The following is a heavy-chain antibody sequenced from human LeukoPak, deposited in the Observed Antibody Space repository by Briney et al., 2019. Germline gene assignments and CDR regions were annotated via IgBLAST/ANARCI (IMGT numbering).Heavy chain of an antibody. Sequence: GGSLRLSCAASGFTFSSYGMHWVRQAPGKGLEWVALIWYDGSNKYYADSVKGRLTISRDNSKNTLYLQMNSLKAEDTVVYYCARPDYGASGDYWGQGTLVTVSS. J-gene: IGHJ4*02. V-gene: IGHV3-33*01. D-gene: IGHD4-17*01. CDR1: GFTFSSYG. CDR3: ARPDYGASGDY. CDR2: IWYDGSNK.